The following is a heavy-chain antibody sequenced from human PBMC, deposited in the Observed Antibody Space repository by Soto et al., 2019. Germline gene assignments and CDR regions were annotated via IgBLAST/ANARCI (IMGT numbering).Heavy chain of an antibody. Sequence: GESLKISCQGSGYTFSNNWISWVRQKPGKGLEWMGKIDPSGSYTDYSPSFQGHVSLSVDKSVSTAYLQWSSLKASDSAIYYCARVPSPFDYYYAMDVWGQGTTVTVSS. J-gene: IGHJ6*02. CDR1: GYTFSNNW. CDR3: ARVPSPFDYYYAMDV. V-gene: IGHV5-10-1*01. D-gene: IGHD3-16*01. CDR2: IDPSGSYT.